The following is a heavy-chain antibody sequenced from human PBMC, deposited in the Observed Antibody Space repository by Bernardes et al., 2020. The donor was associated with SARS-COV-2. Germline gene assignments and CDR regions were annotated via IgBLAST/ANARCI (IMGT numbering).Heavy chain of an antibody. CDR3: ARSISGSYRGSFDY. V-gene: IGHV3-30-3*01. CDR1: GFTFSSYA. CDR2: ISYDGSNK. D-gene: IGHD1-26*01. J-gene: IGHJ4*02. Sequence: GGSLRLSCAASGFTFSSYAMHWVRQAPGKGLEWVAVISYDGSNKYYADSVKGRFTISRDNSKNTLYLQMNSLRAEDTAVYYCARSISGSYRGSFDYWGQGTLVTVSS.